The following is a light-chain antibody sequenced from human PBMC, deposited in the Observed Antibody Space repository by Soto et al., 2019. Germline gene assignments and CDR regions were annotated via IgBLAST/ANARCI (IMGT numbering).Light chain of an antibody. CDR2: GAS. CDR1: QTVSSSY. CDR3: QQYGSSPLT. J-gene: IGKJ4*01. V-gene: IGKV3-20*01. Sequence: EIVLTQSPGTLSLSPGERATLSCRASQTVSSSYLAWCQQNPGQAPRLLIFGASRRATGIPDRFSGRGSGTDFTLTISTLEPEDFAVYYCQQYGSSPLTFGGGTKVEI.